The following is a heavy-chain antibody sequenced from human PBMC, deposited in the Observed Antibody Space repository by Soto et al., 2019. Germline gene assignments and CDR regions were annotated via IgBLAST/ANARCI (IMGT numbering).Heavy chain of an antibody. D-gene: IGHD4-17*01. Sequence: QVQLQESGPGLVKPSETLSLTCTVSGDSINSNFWTWVRQPPGKGLEWIGYIYHSGSTKSNPSLKMLVSKARETPENQLSLKVNSITAADTALYYCGSLVDYGDQCRFDPWGQGTMLTVSS. V-gene: IGHV4-59*08. CDR3: GSLVDYGDQCRFDP. CDR2: IYHSGST. CDR1: GDSINSNF. J-gene: IGHJ5*02.